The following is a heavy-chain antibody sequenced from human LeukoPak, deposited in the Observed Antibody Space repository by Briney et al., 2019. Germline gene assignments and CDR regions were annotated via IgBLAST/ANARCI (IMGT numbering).Heavy chain of an antibody. CDR1: GFSLSASGVS. CDR3: AHSAGITETDFDF. Sequence: ESGPTLVNPTQTLRLTCTFSGFSLSASGVSVGWIRHPPGKALEWLALIYWDDDKHYTRSLNSRLTITKDTSKSQLVFTVINMDRVDTATYYCAHSAGITETDFDFWGQGTLVTVSS. J-gene: IGHJ4*02. D-gene: IGHD1-20*01. CDR2: IYWDDDK. V-gene: IGHV2-5*02.